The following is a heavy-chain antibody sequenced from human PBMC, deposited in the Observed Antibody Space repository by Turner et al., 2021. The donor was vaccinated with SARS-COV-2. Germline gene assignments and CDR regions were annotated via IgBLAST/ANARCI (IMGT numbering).Heavy chain of an antibody. J-gene: IGHJ3*02. CDR3: ARARWHYYDSSGYYPDAFDI. CDR2: IISSSSYI. D-gene: IGHD3-22*01. CDR1: GLTSRSNS. V-gene: IGHV3-21*01. Sequence: EVQLVESGGGLVKPGGSLRLSCAASGLTSRSNSMNWFLQSPGRGLEWFSSIISSSSYISYANSVKGRLTISRDNAKNSLYLQMNSLRAEDTAVYFCARARWHYYDSSGYYPDAFDIWGQGTMVTVSS.